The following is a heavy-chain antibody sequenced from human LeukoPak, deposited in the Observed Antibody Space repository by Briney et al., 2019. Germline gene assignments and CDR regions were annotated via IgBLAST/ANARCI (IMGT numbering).Heavy chain of an antibody. CDR3: PRVPPFSVPTTNSGMNV. V-gene: IGHV3-30*02. CDR1: GFTFSNSG. Sequence: GGSLRLSCTASGFTFSNSGMHWVRQAPGKGLEWVAIIQYDGSNKYYADFVKGRFTVSRDNSKNTLYLQMNNLRAEDTAVYYCPRVPPFSVPTTNSGMNVWAQGTTVT. J-gene: IGHJ6*02. CDR2: IQYDGSNK. D-gene: IGHD1-14*01.